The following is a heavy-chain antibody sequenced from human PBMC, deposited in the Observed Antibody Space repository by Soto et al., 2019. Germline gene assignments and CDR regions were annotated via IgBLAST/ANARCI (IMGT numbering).Heavy chain of an antibody. CDR1: GFTFSSYV. D-gene: IGHD1-7*01. Sequence: QVQLVESGGGVVQPGRSLRLSCAASGFTFSSYVMHWVRQAPGKGLEWVAVISNDGTNKYYADSVKGRFTISRDNSKNTLYLQMNRLIVEDTAVYYCAREGKLQLRSNYCDYWGQGTLVTVSS. V-gene: IGHV3-30-3*01. CDR2: ISNDGTNK. J-gene: IGHJ4*02. CDR3: AREGKLQLRSNYCDY.